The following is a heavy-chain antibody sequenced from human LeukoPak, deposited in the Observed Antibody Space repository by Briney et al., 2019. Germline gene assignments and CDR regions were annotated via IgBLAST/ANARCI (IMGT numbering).Heavy chain of an antibody. V-gene: IGHV4-39*07. D-gene: IGHD6-13*01. J-gene: IGHJ4*02. CDR1: GGSISSSSYY. CDR3: ARPQTGSSSSWYYFDY. CDR2: IYYSGST. Sequence: SETLSLTCTVSGGSISSSSYYWGWIRQPPGKGLEWIGSIYYSGSTYYNPSLKSRVTISVDTSKNQFSLDLSSVTAADTAVYYCARPQTGSSSSWYYFDYWGQGTLVTVSS.